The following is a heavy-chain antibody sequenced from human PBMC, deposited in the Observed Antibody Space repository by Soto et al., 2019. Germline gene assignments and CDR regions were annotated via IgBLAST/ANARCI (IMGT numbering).Heavy chain of an antibody. J-gene: IGHJ6*02. CDR2: IWSDGSDQ. CDR1: GFSIRTYG. CDR3: ATEPRMSSRGRGVMDV. Sequence: QVELVESGGGVVQPGTSLRLSCVASGFSIRTYGMHWVRQAPGKGLEWVAVIWSDGSDQLYADSMKGRLTISRDNAKNTLYLQVNSLRADDTAAYFCATEPRMSSRGRGVMDVWGHGTTVIVSS. V-gene: IGHV3-33*01. D-gene: IGHD3-10*01.